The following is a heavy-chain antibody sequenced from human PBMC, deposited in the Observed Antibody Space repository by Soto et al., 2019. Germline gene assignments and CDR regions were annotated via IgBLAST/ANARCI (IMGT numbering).Heavy chain of an antibody. J-gene: IGHJ4*02. Sequence: PSETLSLTCTVSGGSISSSSYYWGWIRQPPGKGLEWIGSIYYSGSTYYNPSLKSRVTISVDTSKNQFSLKLSSVTAADTAVYYCARLALIRPPTPVGRPEDYWGQG. V-gene: IGHV4-39*01. CDR3: ARLALIRPPTPVGRPEDY. CDR2: IYYSGST. D-gene: IGHD1-26*01. CDR1: GGSISSSSYY.